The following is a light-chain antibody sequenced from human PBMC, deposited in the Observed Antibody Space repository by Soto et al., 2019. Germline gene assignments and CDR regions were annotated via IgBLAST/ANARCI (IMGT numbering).Light chain of an antibody. Sequence: EIVMTQSPDTLSVSPGEGATLSCTASQTISRQLAWYQQKPDQATRLLFYGASTRATGIPARFSASGSGTEFTLTISSLQSEDFAVYYCQQGSNWPWTFGQGTKVEIK. CDR3: QQGSNWPWT. J-gene: IGKJ1*01. CDR1: QTISRQ. CDR2: GAS. V-gene: IGKV3-15*01.